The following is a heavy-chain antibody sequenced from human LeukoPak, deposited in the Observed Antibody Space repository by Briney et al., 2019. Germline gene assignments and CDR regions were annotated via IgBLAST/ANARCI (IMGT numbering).Heavy chain of an antibody. CDR2: ISKTGRGI. CDR1: GFNFSDYF. D-gene: IGHD5-12*01. J-gene: IGHJ4*02. V-gene: IGHV3-11*01. Sequence: PGRSLRLSCAASGFNFSDYFMSWIRQAPGKGLQWLAYISKTGRGIEYAESVRGRFTISRDNAKNSVFLQMDSLRAEDTAVYFCATVRYSTIWSFEFDNWGQGALVTVSS. CDR3: ATVRYSTIWSFEFDN.